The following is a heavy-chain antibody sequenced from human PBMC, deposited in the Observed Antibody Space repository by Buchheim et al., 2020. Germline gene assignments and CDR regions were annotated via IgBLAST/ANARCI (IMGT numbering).Heavy chain of an antibody. Sequence: VQLVESGGGVVQPGRSLRLSCAASGFTFSSYGMHWVRQAPGKGLEWVAVISYDGSNKYYADSVKGRFTISRDNSKNTLYLQMNSLRAEDTAVYYCAKDRWDIVVVPADLDYWGQGTL. D-gene: IGHD2-2*01. J-gene: IGHJ4*02. CDR2: ISYDGSNK. CDR1: GFTFSSYG. CDR3: AKDRWDIVVVPADLDY. V-gene: IGHV3-30*18.